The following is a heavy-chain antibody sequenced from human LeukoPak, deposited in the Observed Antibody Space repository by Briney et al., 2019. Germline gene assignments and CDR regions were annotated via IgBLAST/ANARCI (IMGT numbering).Heavy chain of an antibody. Sequence: GGSLRLSCAASGFTFDDYAMFWVRQAPGKGLEWVSGISWDSRNIGYAASVKGRFTTSRDNGKNSLYLQMNSLRPDDTALYYCARGNRDSSGFYYYYGMDVWGPGSTVTVSS. CDR2: ISWDSRNI. D-gene: IGHD6-19*01. CDR1: GFTFDDYA. V-gene: IGHV3-9*01. CDR3: ARGNRDSSGFYYYYGMDV. J-gene: IGHJ6*02.